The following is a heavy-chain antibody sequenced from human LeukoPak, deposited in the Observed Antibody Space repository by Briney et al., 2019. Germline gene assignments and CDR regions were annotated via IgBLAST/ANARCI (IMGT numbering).Heavy chain of an antibody. CDR2: INPSGGST. D-gene: IGHD3-16*01. Sequence: ASVKVSCKASGYTFTSYYMHWVRQAPGQGLEWMGIINPSGGSTNYAQKFQGRVTMTRDTSTSTVYMELSSLRSEDTAVYYCARETLHNWFDPWGQGTLVTVSS. J-gene: IGHJ5*02. V-gene: IGHV1-46*01. CDR1: GYTFTSYY. CDR3: ARETLHNWFDP.